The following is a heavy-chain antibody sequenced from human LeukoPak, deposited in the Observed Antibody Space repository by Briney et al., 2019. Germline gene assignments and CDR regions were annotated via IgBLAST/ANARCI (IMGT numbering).Heavy chain of an antibody. J-gene: IGHJ4*02. Sequence: ASVKVSCKASGYTFTNFAMNWVRQAPGQGLEWMGWINTNTGNPTYAQGFTGRFVFSLDTSVSTAYLQISSLKAEDTALYYCARDPNHYYDSSGYYGDYWGQGTLVTVSS. V-gene: IGHV7-4-1*02. CDR2: INTNTGNP. CDR3: ARDPNHYYDSSGYYGDY. CDR1: GYTFTNFA. D-gene: IGHD3-22*01.